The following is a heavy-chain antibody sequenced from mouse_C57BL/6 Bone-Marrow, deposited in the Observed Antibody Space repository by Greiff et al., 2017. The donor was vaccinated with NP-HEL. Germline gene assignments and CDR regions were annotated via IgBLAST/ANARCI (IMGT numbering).Heavy chain of an antibody. CDR1: GFTFSDYY. CDR2: INYDGSST. V-gene: IGHV5-16*01. Sequence: EVNVVESEGGLVQPGSSMKLSCTASGFTFSDYYMAWVRQVPEKGLEWVANINYDGSSTYYLDSLKSRFIISRENAKNILYLQMSSLKSEDTATYYCARGVYGYDGVYFDYWGQGTTLTVSS. D-gene: IGHD2-2*01. CDR3: ARGVYGYDGVYFDY. J-gene: IGHJ2*01.